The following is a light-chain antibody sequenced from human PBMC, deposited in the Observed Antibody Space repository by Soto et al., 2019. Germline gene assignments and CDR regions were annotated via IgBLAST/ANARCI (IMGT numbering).Light chain of an antibody. CDR1: QTVSSTY. CDR2: GTS. J-gene: IGKJ1*01. CDR3: QQFDHSPWT. Sequence: EIVLTQSPGTLSLSPGERATLSCRASQTVSSTYLAWYQQKPGQAPRLLIYGTSTRATDIPDRFSGSGSGTDFTLTIARLEPEDFAVYYCQQFDHSPWTFGQGTKV. V-gene: IGKV3-20*01.